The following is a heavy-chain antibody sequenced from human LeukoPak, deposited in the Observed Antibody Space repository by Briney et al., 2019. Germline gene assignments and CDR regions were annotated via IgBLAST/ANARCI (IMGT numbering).Heavy chain of an antibody. CDR3: ARDLWRKDFGVAHY. J-gene: IGHJ4*02. V-gene: IGHV3-74*01. CDR2: INSDGSST. Sequence: GGSLRFSCAASGFTFSSYWMHWVRQAPGNGLVWVSRINSDGSSTSYADSVKGRFTISRDNAKNTLYLQMNSLRAEDTAVYYCARDLWRKDFGVAHYWGQGTLVTVSS. D-gene: IGHD3-3*01. CDR1: GFTFSSYW.